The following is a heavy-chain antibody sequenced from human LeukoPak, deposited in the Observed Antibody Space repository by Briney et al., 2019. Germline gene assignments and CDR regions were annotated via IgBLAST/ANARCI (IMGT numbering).Heavy chain of an antibody. V-gene: IGHV4-34*01. CDR1: GGSFSGYY. CDR2: INHSGST. J-gene: IGHJ4*02. Sequence: SETLSLTCAVYGGSFSGYYWSWIRQPPGKGLEWIGEINHSGSTNYNPSLKSRVTISVDTSKNQFSLKLSSVTAADTAVYYCARTYGSGPYWGQGTLVTVSS. CDR3: ARTYGSGPY. D-gene: IGHD3-10*01.